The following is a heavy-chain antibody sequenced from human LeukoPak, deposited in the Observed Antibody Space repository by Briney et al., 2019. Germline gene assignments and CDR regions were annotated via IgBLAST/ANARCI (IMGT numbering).Heavy chain of an antibody. CDR1: GFTFSTCG. D-gene: IGHD3-22*01. CDR3: AKDGRGKDDISGPSGS. Sequence: SGGSLRLSCAASGFTFSTCGLHWVRQAPGKGLEWVAAISYDGKKKDYLDSVKGRFTISRDNSKNTLHLQMNSLRSEGTAIYYCAKDGRGKDDISGPSGSWGQGALVTVSS. J-gene: IGHJ5*02. CDR2: ISYDGKKK. V-gene: IGHV3-30*18.